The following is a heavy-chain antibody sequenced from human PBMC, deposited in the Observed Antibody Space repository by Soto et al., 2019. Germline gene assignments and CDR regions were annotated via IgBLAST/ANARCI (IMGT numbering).Heavy chain of an antibody. Sequence: QVQLVQSGAEVTKPGSSVKVSCKASGGTFSSYTISWVRQAPGQGLEWMGRIIPILGIANYAHKFQGRVTITADKSTSPAYMELRSLGSEDTAVYYCARDGTRGRTNFHYGMDVWGQGTPVTVSS. CDR3: ARDGTRGRTNFHYGMDV. CDR2: IIPILGIA. V-gene: IGHV1-69*08. D-gene: IGHD1-1*01. CDR1: GGTFSSYT. J-gene: IGHJ6*02.